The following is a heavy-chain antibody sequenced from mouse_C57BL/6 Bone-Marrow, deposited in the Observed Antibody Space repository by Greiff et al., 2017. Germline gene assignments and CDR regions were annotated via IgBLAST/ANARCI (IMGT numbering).Heavy chain of an antibody. CDR3: ARLILREAYYFGG. CDR2: ISYSGST. Sequence: EVQLVESGPGLAKPSQTLSLTCSVTGYSITSDYWNWIRKFPGNKLEYMGYISYSGSTYYNPSLKSRISITLDTSKNQYYHQLNSVPTEDKATYYCARLILREAYYFGGWGQGATLTVAS. D-gene: IGHD3-2*02. J-gene: IGHJ2*01. V-gene: IGHV3-8*01. CDR1: GYSITSDY.